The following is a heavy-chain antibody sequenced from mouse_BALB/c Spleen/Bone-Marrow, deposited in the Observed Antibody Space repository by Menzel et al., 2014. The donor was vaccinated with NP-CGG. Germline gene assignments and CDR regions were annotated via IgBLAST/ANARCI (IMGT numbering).Heavy chain of an antibody. J-gene: IGHJ3*01. V-gene: IGHV14-3*02. CDR3: AVYYYGRSSFAY. D-gene: IGHD1-1*01. CDR1: DFNIKDAY. Sequence: EVQGVESGAELVKPGASVKLSCTASDFNIKDAYMHWVEQRPEQGLEWIGRIDPANVNTKYDTKFQGKATITADTSSNTAYLLLSSLTSEDTAVYYCAVYYYGRSSFAYWGQGTLVTVSA. CDR2: IDPANVNT.